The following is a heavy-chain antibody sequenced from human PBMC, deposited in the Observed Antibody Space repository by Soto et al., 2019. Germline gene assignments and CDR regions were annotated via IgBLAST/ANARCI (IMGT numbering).Heavy chain of an antibody. CDR2: ISSDGSLQ. D-gene: IGHD3-22*01. J-gene: IGHJ4*02. CDR1: GFTFSNYG. CDR3: AKDSFARGDYYYDSSGYQDY. Sequence: QVQLVESGGGVVQPGKSLRLSCEGSGFTFSNYGMHWVRQAPGKGLEWLAVISSDGSLQYYADSVRRRITISRDNSKNTLYLQMSSLRAEDTAVYYCAKDSFARGDYYYDSSGYQDYWGQGTLIAVSS. V-gene: IGHV3-30*18.